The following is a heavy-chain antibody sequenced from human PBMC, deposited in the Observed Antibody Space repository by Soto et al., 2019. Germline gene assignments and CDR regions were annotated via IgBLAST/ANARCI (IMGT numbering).Heavy chain of an antibody. CDR2: IIPIFGTA. CDR1: GGTFSSYA. Sequence: GASVKVSYKASGGTFSSYAISWVRQAPGQGLEWMGGIIPIFGTANYAQKFQGRVTITADESTSTAYMELSSLRSEDTAVYYCARVRCSSTSCYTHYYYYGMHVWGQGTTVTVSS. V-gene: IGHV1-69*13. J-gene: IGHJ6*02. D-gene: IGHD2-2*02. CDR3: ARVRCSSTSCYTHYYYYGMHV.